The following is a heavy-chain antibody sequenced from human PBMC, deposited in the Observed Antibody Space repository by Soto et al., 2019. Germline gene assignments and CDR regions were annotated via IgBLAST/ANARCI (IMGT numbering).Heavy chain of an antibody. J-gene: IGHJ5*02. CDR1: VFNFANFG. D-gene: IGHD3-10*01. Sequence: GGSLRLSCASSVFNFANFGMSCVRHSPGKWLQWVASITHNNGATYYADSVKGRFSVSRDNSRNVMYLQMKGLGVDDTAVYFCARNPRSDICEVRNMVENWFKPWGQGFLGSVSS. CDR3: ARNPRSDICEVRNMVENWFKP. V-gene: IGHV3-23*01. CDR2: ITHNNGAT.